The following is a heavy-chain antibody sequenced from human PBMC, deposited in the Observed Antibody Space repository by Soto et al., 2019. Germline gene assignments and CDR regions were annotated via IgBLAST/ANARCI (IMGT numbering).Heavy chain of an antibody. CDR2: IIPIFGTA. J-gene: IGHJ3*02. V-gene: IGHV1-69*06. Sequence: SVKVSCKASGGTFSSYAISWVRQAPGQGLEWMGGIIPIFGTANYAQKVQGRVTITADKSTSTAYMELSSLRSEDTAVYYCARESIGYYYDSSGPDAFDIWGQGTMVTVSS. CDR1: GGTFSSYA. CDR3: ARESIGYYYDSSGPDAFDI. D-gene: IGHD3-22*01.